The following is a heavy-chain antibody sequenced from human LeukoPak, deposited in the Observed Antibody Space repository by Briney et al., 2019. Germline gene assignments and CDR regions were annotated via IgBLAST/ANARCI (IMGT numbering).Heavy chain of an antibody. J-gene: IGHJ4*02. CDR2: IRRDGSET. D-gene: IGHD3-10*01. Sequence: GGSLRLSCAASGFTFSNYWMTWVRRAPGKGLEWVANIRRDGSETHYVDSVMGRFTISRDNAKNSLYLQMNSLRAEDTALYYCAKTIRFDVYYFDYWGQGTLVTVSS. CDR1: GFTFSNYW. V-gene: IGHV3-7*03. CDR3: AKTIRFDVYYFDY.